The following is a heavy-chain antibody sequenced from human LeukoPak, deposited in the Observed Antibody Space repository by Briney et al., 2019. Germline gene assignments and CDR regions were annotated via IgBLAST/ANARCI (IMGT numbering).Heavy chain of an antibody. CDR2: ISSSSSYI. J-gene: IGHJ5*02. D-gene: IGHD2-8*01. V-gene: IGHV3-21*01. CDR3: ARDCTNGVCFRFDP. CDR1: GFTFSSYS. Sequence: GGSLTPSCAAYGFTFSSYSMNWVRQAPGKGLEWVSSISSSSSYIYYADSVKGRFTISRDNAKNSLYLQMNSLRAEDTAVYYCARDCTNGVCFRFDPWGQGTLVTVSS.